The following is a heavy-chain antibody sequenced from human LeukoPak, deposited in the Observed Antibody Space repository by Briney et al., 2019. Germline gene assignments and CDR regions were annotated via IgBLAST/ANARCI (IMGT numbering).Heavy chain of an antibody. J-gene: IGHJ6*02. CDR2: ISYDGSNK. Sequence: GRSLRLSCAASGFTFSSYGMHWVRQAPGQGLEWVAVISYDGSNKYYADSVKGRFTISRDNSKNTLYLQMNSLRAEDTAVYYCAKDLTIFGGRGMDVWGQGTTVTVSS. CDR3: AKDLTIFGGRGMDV. V-gene: IGHV3-30*18. CDR1: GFTFSSYG. D-gene: IGHD3-3*01.